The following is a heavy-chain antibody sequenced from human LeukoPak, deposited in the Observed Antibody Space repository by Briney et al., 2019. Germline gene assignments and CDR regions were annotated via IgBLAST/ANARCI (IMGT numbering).Heavy chain of an antibody. CDR1: GGSISSGDYY. V-gene: IGHV4-30-4*08. J-gene: IGHJ2*01. Sequence: PSQTLSLTCTVSGGSISSGDYYWSWIRQPPGKGLEWIGYIYYSGSTYYNPSLKSRVTISVDTSKNQFSLKLSSVTAADTAVYYCARDQADPTFWYFDLWGRGTLVTVSS. CDR2: IYYSGST. D-gene: IGHD2/OR15-2a*01. CDR3: ARDQADPTFWYFDL.